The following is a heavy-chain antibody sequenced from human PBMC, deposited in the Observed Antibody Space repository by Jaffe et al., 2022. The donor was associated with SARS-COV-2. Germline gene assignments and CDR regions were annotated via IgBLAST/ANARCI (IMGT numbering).Heavy chain of an antibody. CDR3: ARSTSRNRERLYDSSGFAGHWYYYGMDV. J-gene: IGHJ6*02. D-gene: IGHD3-22*01. V-gene: IGHV2-26*01. CDR2: IFSNDEK. CDR1: GFSLSNARMG. Sequence: QVTLKESGPVLVKPTETLTLTCTVSGFSLSNARMGVSWIRQPPGKALEWLAHIFSNDEKSYSTSLKSRLTISKDTSKSQVVLTMTNMDPVDTATYYCARSTSRNRERLYDSSGFAGHWYYYGMDVWGQGTTVTVSS.